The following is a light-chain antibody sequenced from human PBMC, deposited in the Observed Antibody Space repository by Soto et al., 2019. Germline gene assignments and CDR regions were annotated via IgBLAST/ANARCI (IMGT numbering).Light chain of an antibody. Sequence: NFMLTQPHSVSESPGKTVTISCTRSSGSIASNYVQWYQQRPGSAPTTVIYEDNQRPSGVPDRFSGSIDSSSNSASLTISGLKTEDEADYYCQSYDSXXVVFGXGT. CDR2: EDN. J-gene: IGLJ2*01. CDR3: QSYDSXXVV. CDR1: SGSIASNY. V-gene: IGLV6-57*04.